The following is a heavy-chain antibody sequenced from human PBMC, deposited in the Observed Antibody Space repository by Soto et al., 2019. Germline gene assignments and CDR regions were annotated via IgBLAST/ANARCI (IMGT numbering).Heavy chain of an antibody. Sequence: QVQLVESGGGVVQPGRSLRLSCAASGFTFSSYGIHWVRQAPGKGLEWVAVISSDGSNKYYADSVKGRFTISRDNSKNTLYLQMNSLRAEDTAVYYCAKDQVRYYYYYGMDVWGQGTTVTVSS. V-gene: IGHV3-30*18. J-gene: IGHJ6*02. CDR3: AKDQVRYYYYYGMDV. D-gene: IGHD2-21*01. CDR1: GFTFSSYG. CDR2: ISSDGSNK.